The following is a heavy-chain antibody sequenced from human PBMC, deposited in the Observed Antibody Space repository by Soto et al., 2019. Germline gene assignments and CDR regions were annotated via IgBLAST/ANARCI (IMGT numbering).Heavy chain of an antibody. CDR1: GGTFSSYT. CDR2: IIPILGIA. CDR3: ARDVGCSGGSCYDY. J-gene: IGHJ4*02. D-gene: IGHD2-15*01. Sequence: QVQLVQSGAEVKKPGSSVKVSCKASGGTFSSYTISWVRQAPGQGLEWMGRIIPILGIANYAQKFQGRVTITADKSTSTAYMELSSPRSEDTAVYYCARDVGCSGGSCYDYWGQGTLVTVSS. V-gene: IGHV1-69*08.